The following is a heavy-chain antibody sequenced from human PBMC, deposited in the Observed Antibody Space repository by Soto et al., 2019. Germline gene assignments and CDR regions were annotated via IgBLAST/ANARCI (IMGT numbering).Heavy chain of an antibody. Sequence: QVQLVQSGAEVKKPGSSVKVSCKASGGTFSSYAISWVRQAPGQGLEWMGGIIPISGTANYALKFQGRVTIYRDESTSTVYMELSSLRSEDTAVYFCARSQGSSTSLEIYYYYYYGMDVWGQGTTVTVSS. CDR3: ARSQGSSTSLEIYYYYYYGMDV. D-gene: IGHD2-2*01. CDR2: IIPISGTA. CDR1: GGTFSSYA. V-gene: IGHV1-69*01. J-gene: IGHJ6*02.